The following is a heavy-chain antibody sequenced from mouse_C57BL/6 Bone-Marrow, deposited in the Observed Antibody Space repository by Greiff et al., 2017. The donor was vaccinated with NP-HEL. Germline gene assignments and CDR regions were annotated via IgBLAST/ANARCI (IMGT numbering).Heavy chain of an antibody. J-gene: IGHJ2*01. CDR1: GYTFTDYN. Sequence: VQLKQSGPELVKPGASVKMSCKASGYTFTDYNMHWVKQSHGKSLEWIGYINPNNGGTSYNQKFKGKATLTVNKSSSTAYMELRSLTSEDSAVYYCARWGIYYGNYNYWGQGTTLTVSS. CDR2: INPNNGGT. V-gene: IGHV1-22*01. CDR3: ARWGIYYGNYNY. D-gene: IGHD2-1*01.